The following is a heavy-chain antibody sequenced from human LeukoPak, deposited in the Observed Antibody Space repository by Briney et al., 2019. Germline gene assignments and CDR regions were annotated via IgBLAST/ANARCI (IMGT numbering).Heavy chain of an antibody. CDR2: LAYDGTNE. Sequence: PGGSLRLSCAASGFIFSNYAMSWVRQAPGKGLDWVALLAYDGTNEYYSGSVKGRFSISRDNYKNTVDLQMNSLRVDDTAVYYCARGGPLGDTNRFDFWGQGSLVTVSS. V-gene: IGHV3-30*04. CDR3: ARGGPLGDTNRFDF. D-gene: IGHD3-10*01. CDR1: GFIFSNYA. J-gene: IGHJ4*02.